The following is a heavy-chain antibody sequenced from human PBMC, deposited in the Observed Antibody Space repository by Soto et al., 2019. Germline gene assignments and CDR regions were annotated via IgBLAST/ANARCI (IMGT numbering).Heavy chain of an antibody. CDR2: IKSETDGGTT. CDR3: VSYDFIWGSYRVRWAY. J-gene: IGHJ4*02. Sequence: EVQLAESGGGLVKPGGSLRLSCVASGFPFSYSWMSWVRQAPGKGLEWVARIKSETDGGTTDYAAPVEGRFTISRDDSKNTLNLQMNRLKTEDTAVYYCVSYDFIWGSYRVRWAYWGQGTLGTVYS. D-gene: IGHD3-16*02. CDR1: GFPFSYSW. V-gene: IGHV3-15*01.